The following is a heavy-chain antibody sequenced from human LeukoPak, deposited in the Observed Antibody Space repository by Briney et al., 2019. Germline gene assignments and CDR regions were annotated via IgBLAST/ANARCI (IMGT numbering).Heavy chain of an antibody. CDR1: GGSISSSSYY. Sequence: KPSETLSLTCTVSGGSISSSSYYWGWLRQPPGKGLEWIGSIYYSGSTYYNPSLKSRVTISVDTSKNQFSLKLSSVTAADTAVYYCARPSTDYVWGSYRTGAFDIWGQGTMVTVPS. CDR2: IYYSGST. V-gene: IGHV4-39*01. D-gene: IGHD3-16*02. J-gene: IGHJ3*02. CDR3: ARPSTDYVWGSYRTGAFDI.